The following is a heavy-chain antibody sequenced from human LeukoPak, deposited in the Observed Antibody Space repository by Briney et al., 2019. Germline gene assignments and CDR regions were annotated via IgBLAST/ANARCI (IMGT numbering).Heavy chain of an antibody. CDR1: GFTFSSYG. CDR2: ISYDGSNK. D-gene: IGHD6-13*01. V-gene: IGHV3-30*18. J-gene: IGHJ1*01. CDR3: AKDGQYSSSWYRIGYFQH. Sequence: GGSLRLSCAASGFTFSSYGMHWVRQAPGKGLEWVAVISYDGSNKYYADSVKGRFTISRDNSKNTLYLQMNSLRAEDTAVYYCAKDGQYSSSWYRIGYFQHWGQGTLVTVSS.